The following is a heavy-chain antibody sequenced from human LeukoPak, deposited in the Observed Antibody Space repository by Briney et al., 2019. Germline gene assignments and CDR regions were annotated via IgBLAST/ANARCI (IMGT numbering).Heavy chain of an antibody. J-gene: IGHJ1*01. V-gene: IGHV3-74*01. CDR2: INTDGSST. CDR1: GFTFSDFW. Sequence: GGSLRLSCAASGFTFSDFWMHWVRQAPGKGLVWVSRINTDGSSTSYADSVKGRFTISRDNAKNTLYLQMNSLRAEDTAVYYCARGDCSGGSCYAPSQHWGQGTLVTVSS. CDR3: ARGDCSGGSCYAPSQH. D-gene: IGHD2-15*01.